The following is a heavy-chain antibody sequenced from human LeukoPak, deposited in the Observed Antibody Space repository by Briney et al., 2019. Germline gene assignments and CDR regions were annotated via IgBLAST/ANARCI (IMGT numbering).Heavy chain of an antibody. J-gene: IGHJ6*02. Sequence: GGSLRLSCAASGFTFSSYAMSWVRQAPGKGLEWVSAISGSGGSTYYADSVKGRFTISRDNSKNTLCLQMNSLRAEDTAVYYCAKAVTTDYYYYGMDVWGQGTTVTVSS. CDR1: GFTFSSYA. V-gene: IGHV3-23*01. D-gene: IGHD4-17*01. CDR2: ISGSGGST. CDR3: AKAVTTDYYYYGMDV.